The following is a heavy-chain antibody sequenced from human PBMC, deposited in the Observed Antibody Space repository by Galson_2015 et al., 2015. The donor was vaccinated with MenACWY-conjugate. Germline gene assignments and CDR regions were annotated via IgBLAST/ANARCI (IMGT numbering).Heavy chain of an antibody. Sequence: QSGAEVKKPGESLRISCKASGYSFTSYWISWVRQMPGKGLEWMGIIYPGDSDTRYSPSFQGHVTISADKSISTAYLQWSSLKAEDTAVYYCARDRNYYDSSGYPFDYWGQGTLVTVSS. D-gene: IGHD3-22*01. CDR3: ARDRNYYDSSGYPFDY. CDR1: GYSFTSYW. CDR2: IYPGDSDT. J-gene: IGHJ4*02. V-gene: IGHV5-51*01.